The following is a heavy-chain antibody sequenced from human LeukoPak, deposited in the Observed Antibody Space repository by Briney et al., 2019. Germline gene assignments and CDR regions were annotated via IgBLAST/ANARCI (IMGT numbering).Heavy chain of an antibody. J-gene: IGHJ4*02. CDR1: GFILSTYS. D-gene: IGHD5-18*01. V-gene: IGHV3-21*01. CDR2: LSSSSSYI. CDR3: AREPTSMGSDY. Sequence: GGSLRLSCAASGFILSTYSMNWVRQAPGKGLEWVSSLSSSSSYIYYADSVKGRFTISRDNARNSLYLQMNSLRADDAAVYYCAREPTSMGSDYWGQGTLVTVSS.